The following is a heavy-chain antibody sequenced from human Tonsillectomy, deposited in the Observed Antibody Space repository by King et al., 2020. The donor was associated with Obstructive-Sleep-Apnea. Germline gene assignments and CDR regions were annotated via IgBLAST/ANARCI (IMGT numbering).Heavy chain of an antibody. J-gene: IGHJ5*02. CDR1: GGSFSDYY. Sequence: VQLQQWGAGLLKPSETLSLTCAVFGGSFSDYYWSWIRQPPGKGLEWIGEINHSGSTNYNSSLKSRVTISVDTSKNQFSLKLNSVTAADTDVYYCARGSGAAAVNWFDPWGQGTLVTVSS. CDR2: INHSGST. V-gene: IGHV4-34*01. CDR3: ARGSGAAAVNWFDP. D-gene: IGHD6-13*01.